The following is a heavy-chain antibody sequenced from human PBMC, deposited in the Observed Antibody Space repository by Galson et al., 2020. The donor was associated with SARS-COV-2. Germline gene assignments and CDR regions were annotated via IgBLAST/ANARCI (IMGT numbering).Heavy chain of an antibody. J-gene: IGHJ5*02. V-gene: IGHV4-39*07. CDR2: IYYSGST. Sequence: ASETLSLTCTVSGGSISSSSYYWGWIRQPPGKGLEWIGSIYYSGSTYYNPSLKSRVTISVDTSKNQFSLKLSSVTAADTAVYYCASTHAVRYFDWLLYLGEVDPWGQGTLVTVSS. CDR3: ASTHAVRYFDWLLYLGEVDP. D-gene: IGHD3-9*01. CDR1: GGSISSSSYY.